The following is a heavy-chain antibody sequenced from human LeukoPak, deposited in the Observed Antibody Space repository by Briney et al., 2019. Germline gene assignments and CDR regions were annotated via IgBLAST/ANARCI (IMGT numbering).Heavy chain of an antibody. V-gene: IGHV1-8*01. D-gene: IGHD3-22*01. CDR3: ARLSQTPDYYGGGGYYFLGY. Sequence: ASVKVSCKASRYTFTSHDINWVRQAPGQGLEWMGWMNPNTGNTGYAQKFQGRVTMTRDTSINTAYLELRSLRSDDTAIYYCARLSQTPDYYGGGGYYFLGYWGQGTLVTVSS. CDR2: MNPNTGNT. CDR1: RYTFTSHD. J-gene: IGHJ4*02.